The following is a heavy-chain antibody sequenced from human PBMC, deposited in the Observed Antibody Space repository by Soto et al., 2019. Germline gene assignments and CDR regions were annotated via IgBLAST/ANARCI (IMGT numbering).Heavy chain of an antibody. CDR2: INPDNGNT. Sequence: ASVNVSCKSSGYTFTRYTMNWVRQAPGQRLEWMGWINPDNGNTKSSQKFQDRVIITRDTSASTAYMDLGSLRSEDTAVYYCARGIATGQLDPRGQGTLVTVSS. D-gene: IGHD2-15*01. V-gene: IGHV1-3*01. CDR3: ARGIATGQLDP. J-gene: IGHJ5*02. CDR1: GYTFTRYT.